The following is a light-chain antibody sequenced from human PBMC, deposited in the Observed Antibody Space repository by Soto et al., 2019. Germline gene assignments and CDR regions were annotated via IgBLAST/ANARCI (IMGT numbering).Light chain of an antibody. J-gene: IGLJ1*01. CDR2: EVS. CDR1: SSDVGGSNF. Sequence: QSALTQPASVSGSPGQSITISCTGTSSDVGGSNFVSWYQQHPGKAPKLMIYEVSYRPSGVSNRFSGSKSGNTASLTISGRQAEDEADYYCSSYTSSSDPYIFGTGTKLTVL. CDR3: SSYTSSSDPYI. V-gene: IGLV2-14*01.